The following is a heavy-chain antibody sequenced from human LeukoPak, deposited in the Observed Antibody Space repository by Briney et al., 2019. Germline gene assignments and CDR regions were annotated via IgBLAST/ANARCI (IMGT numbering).Heavy chain of an antibody. J-gene: IGHJ6*03. CDR2: IIPIFGTA. CDR1: GGTFSSYA. Sequence: SVKVSCKASGGTFSSYAISWVRQAPGQGLEWMGRIIPIFGTANYAQKFQGRVTSTTDESTSTAYMELSSLRSEDTAVYYCARERIAARPPTYYYYYYMDVWGKGTTVTVSS. D-gene: IGHD6-6*01. V-gene: IGHV1-69*05. CDR3: ARERIAARPPTYYYYYYMDV.